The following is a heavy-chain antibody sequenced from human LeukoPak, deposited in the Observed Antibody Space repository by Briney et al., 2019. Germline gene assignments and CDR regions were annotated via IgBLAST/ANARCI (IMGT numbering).Heavy chain of an antibody. CDR2: IGKAGDT. J-gene: IGHJ3*01. CDR3: ARGAYTGFDV. V-gene: IGHV3-13*04. Sequence: GGSLRLSCAASGLTLSTFEMHWVRQATGKGLEWVSGIGKAGDTYYAGSVKGRFTISRENAKNSLYLQMNSLRTGDTAVYYCARGAYTGFDVWGQGTMVTVSS. CDR1: GLTLSTFE. D-gene: IGHD5-12*01.